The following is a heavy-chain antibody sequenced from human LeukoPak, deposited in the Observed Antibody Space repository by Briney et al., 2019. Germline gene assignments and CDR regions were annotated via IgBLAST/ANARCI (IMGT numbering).Heavy chain of an antibody. Sequence: SETLSLTCTVSGGSISSGDYSWSWIRQPPGEGLEWIGYIYYSGSTYYNPSLKSRVTISVDTSKNQFSLKLSSVTAADTAVYYCARSSRKMGYYYDSSGYYPRGWERTYYFDYWGQGTLVTVSS. J-gene: IGHJ4*02. CDR2: IYYSGST. V-gene: IGHV4-30-4*01. CDR3: ARSSRKMGYYYDSSGYYPRGWERTYYFDY. CDR1: GGSISSGDYS. D-gene: IGHD3-22*01.